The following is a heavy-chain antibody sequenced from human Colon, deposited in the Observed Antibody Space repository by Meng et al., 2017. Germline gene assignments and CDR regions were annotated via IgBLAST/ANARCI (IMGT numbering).Heavy chain of an antibody. J-gene: IGHJ2*01. CDR3: AKDRLYGDGIWDFDL. Sequence: QVSDSGGRMAQPGGSLRPSCAASSFALNYAMSWVRQAPGKGLEWVSGIEPGDVKTYADSVKGRFAISRDSSTRTVYLQLNSLRADDTATYYCAKDRLYGDGIWDFDLWGRGTLVTVSS. CDR1: SFALNYA. CDR2: IEPGDVKT. V-gene: IGHV3-23*01. D-gene: IGHD4-17*01.